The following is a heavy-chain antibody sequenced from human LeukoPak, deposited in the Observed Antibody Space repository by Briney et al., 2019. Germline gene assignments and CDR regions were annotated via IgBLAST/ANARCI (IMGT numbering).Heavy chain of an antibody. V-gene: IGHV4-30-2*01. CDR1: GGSISSGGYS. CDR2: IYHSGST. J-gene: IGHJ4*02. CDR3: ARVKTAADLSFDY. Sequence: SETLSLTCAVSGGSISSGGYSWSWIRQPPGKGLEWIGYIYHSGSTYYNPSLKSRVTISVDRSKNQFSLKLSSVTAADTAVYYCARVKTAADLSFDYWGQGTLVTVSS. D-gene: IGHD6-13*01.